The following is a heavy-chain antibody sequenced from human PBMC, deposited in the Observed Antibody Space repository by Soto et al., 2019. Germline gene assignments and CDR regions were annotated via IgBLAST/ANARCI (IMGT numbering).Heavy chain of an antibody. Sequence: PGGSLRLSCAASGFTFSDHYMDWVRQAPGKGLEWVGRTRNKANSYTTEYAASVKGRFTISRDDSKNSLYLQMNSLKTEDTAVYYCARDRGLGYSYDYWGQGTLVTVSS. V-gene: IGHV3-72*01. CDR3: ARDRGLGYSYDY. J-gene: IGHJ4*02. CDR1: GFTFSDHY. D-gene: IGHD5-18*01. CDR2: TRNKANSYTT.